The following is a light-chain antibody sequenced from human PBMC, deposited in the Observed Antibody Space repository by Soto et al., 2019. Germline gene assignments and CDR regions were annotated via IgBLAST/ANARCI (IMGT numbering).Light chain of an antibody. CDR3: QQYMSSVT. CDR1: QSVDTTF. V-gene: IGKV3-20*01. Sequence: EIVLTQSTGSLSLSPGQRATLSCRASQSVDTTFFAWYQKKPGQAPRLLIYGASKRATGIPDRFSGSESGTDFTLIISRLEPEDFAVYYCQQYMSSVTFGQGTKVEIK. J-gene: IGKJ1*01. CDR2: GAS.